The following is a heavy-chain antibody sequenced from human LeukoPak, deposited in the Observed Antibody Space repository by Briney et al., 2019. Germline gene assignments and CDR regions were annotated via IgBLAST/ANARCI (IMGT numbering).Heavy chain of an antibody. J-gene: IGHJ4*02. CDR2: INHSGST. CDR1: GGSFSGYC. V-gene: IGHV4-34*01. Sequence: KPSETLSLTCAVYGGSFSGYCWSWIRQPPGKGLEWIGEINHSGSTNYNPSLKSRVTISVDTSKNQFSLKLSSVTAADTAVYYCARDRTWNFDYWGQGTLVTVSS. D-gene: IGHD1-1*01. CDR3: ARDRTWNFDY.